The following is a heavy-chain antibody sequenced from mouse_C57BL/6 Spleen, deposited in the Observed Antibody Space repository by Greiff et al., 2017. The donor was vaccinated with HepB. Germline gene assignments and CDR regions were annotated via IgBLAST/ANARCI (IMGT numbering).Heavy chain of an antibody. J-gene: IGHJ2*01. V-gene: IGHV1-50*01. D-gene: IGHD2-3*01. CDR3: AIGYDGYFDY. Sequence: VQLQQPGAELVKPGASVKLSCKASGYTFTSYWMQWVKQRPGQGLEWIGEIDPSDSYTNYNQKFKGKATLTVDTSSSTAYMQLSSLTSEDSSVYYCAIGYDGYFDYWGQGTTLTVSS. CDR1: GYTFTSYW. CDR2: IDPSDSYT.